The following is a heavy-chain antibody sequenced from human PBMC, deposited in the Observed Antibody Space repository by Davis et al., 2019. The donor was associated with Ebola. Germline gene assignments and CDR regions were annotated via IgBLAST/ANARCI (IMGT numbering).Heavy chain of an antibody. CDR3: TRGWLRGGMDV. CDR1: VDSAPSGR. V-gene: IGHV6-1*01. Sequence: QTPSLTRAISVDSAPSGRWNCIRHSPSTGLEWLGRTYYNSKWYNDYAVSLKSRITINPDTSKNQFSLQLNSVTPEDTALYYCTRGWLRGGMDVWGEGTTVTV. CDR2: TYYNSKWYN. D-gene: IGHD5-18*01. J-gene: IGHJ6*02.